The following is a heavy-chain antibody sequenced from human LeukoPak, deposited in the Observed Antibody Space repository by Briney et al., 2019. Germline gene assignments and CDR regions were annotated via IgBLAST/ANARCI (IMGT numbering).Heavy chain of an antibody. D-gene: IGHD6-13*01. V-gene: IGHV3-43*01. J-gene: IGHJ4*02. CDR2: ISWDGGST. Sequence: GGSLRLSCAASGFTFDDYTMHWVRQAPGKGLEWVSLISWDGGSTYYADSVKGRFTISRDNSKNSLYLQMNSLRAEDTAVYYCAKFIAAPFYFDYWGQGTLVTVSS. CDR1: GFTFDDYT. CDR3: AKFIAAPFYFDY.